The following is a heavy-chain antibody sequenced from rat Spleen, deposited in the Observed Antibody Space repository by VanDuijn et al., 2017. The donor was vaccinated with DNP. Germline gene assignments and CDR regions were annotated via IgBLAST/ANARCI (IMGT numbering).Heavy chain of an antibody. J-gene: IGHJ4*01. Sequence: EVQLVESGGGLVQPGRSLKLSCAASGFSFRDYAMAWVRQASKKGLEWVATISYDGVGTYYRDSVKGRFTISRDNAENTVSLQMNSLRSEDAATYYCSKSRGGYAMDAWGQGTSVTVSS. CDR1: GFSFRDYA. D-gene: IGHD4-3*01. CDR3: SKSRGGYAMDA. CDR2: ISYDGVGT. V-gene: IGHV5-7*01.